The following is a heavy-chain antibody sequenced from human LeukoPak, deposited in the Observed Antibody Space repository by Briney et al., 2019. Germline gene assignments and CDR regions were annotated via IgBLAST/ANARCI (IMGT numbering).Heavy chain of an antibody. V-gene: IGHV4-39*01. CDR1: GGSISSSSHS. CDR2: MYYSGNT. CDR3: ARSVPSLDYLFDS. Sequence: SETLSLTCTVSGGSISSSSHSWGWIRQPPGKGLEWIGSMYYSGNTYYNSSLKSRLTISVDTSKNQFSLRLTSVTAADTAVYYCARSVPSLDYLFDSWGHGTLVTVSS. J-gene: IGHJ5*01. D-gene: IGHD4-11*01.